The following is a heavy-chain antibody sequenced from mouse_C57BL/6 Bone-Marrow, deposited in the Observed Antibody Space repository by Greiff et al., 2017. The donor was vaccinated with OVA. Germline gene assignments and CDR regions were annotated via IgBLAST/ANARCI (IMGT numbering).Heavy chain of an antibody. Sequence: EAQLVESEGGLVQPGSSMKLSCTASGFTFSDYYMAWVRQVPEKGLEWVANINYDGSSTYYLDSLKSRFIISRDNAKNILYLQMSSLKSEDTATYYCARDQDGYYYFDYWGQGTTLTVSS. CDR2: INYDGSST. J-gene: IGHJ2*01. CDR3: ARDQDGYYYFDY. V-gene: IGHV5-16*01. D-gene: IGHD2-3*01. CDR1: GFTFSDYY.